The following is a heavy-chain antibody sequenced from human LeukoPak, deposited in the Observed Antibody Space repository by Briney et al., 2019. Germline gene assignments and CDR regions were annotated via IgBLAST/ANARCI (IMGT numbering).Heavy chain of an antibody. CDR3: ARGGLGVGIIPGARDVFEI. CDR2: IRYDGSNK. Sequence: GSLRLSCAASGFMFSSYDMHWVRQAPGKGLEWVAFIRYDGSNKYYADSVKGRFTISRDNSKTTPYLQMNSLRAEDTAVSYCARGGLGVGIIPGARDVFEIWGQGTLVTASS. D-gene: IGHD3-3*01. J-gene: IGHJ3*02. CDR1: GFMFSSYD. V-gene: IGHV3-30*02.